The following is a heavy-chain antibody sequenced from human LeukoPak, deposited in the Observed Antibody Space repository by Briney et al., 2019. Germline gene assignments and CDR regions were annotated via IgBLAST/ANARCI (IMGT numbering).Heavy chain of an antibody. D-gene: IGHD3-3*01. V-gene: IGHV3-23*01. CDR2: ISGSGDST. CDR1: GFTFSNYA. Sequence: GGSLRLSCAASGFTFSNYAMSWVRQAPGKGLEWVSAISGSGDSTYYADSVKGRFTISRDSSMETLYLQMNSLRAEGTATYFCAKRLSFGVAIGDFDYWGQGTLVTVPS. J-gene: IGHJ4*02. CDR3: AKRLSFGVAIGDFDY.